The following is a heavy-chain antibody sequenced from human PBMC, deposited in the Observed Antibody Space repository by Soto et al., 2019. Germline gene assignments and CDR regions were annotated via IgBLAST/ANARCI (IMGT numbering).Heavy chain of an antibody. CDR1: GFTFSSYG. V-gene: IGHV3-30*18. CDR3: AKDHMLYDTNLMDY. D-gene: IGHD3-22*01. J-gene: IGHJ4*02. Sequence: QVQLVESGGGVVQPGRSLRLSCAASGFTFSSYGMHWVRQAPGKGLEWVAGISYDGSNKYYADSVKGRFTISRDNSKNTLYLQMNSLRAEDTAVYYCAKDHMLYDTNLMDYWGQGTLVTVSS. CDR2: ISYDGSNK.